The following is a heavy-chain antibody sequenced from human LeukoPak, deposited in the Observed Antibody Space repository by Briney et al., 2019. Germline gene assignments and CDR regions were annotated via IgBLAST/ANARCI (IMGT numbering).Heavy chain of an antibody. D-gene: IGHD6-19*01. Sequence: GGSLRLSCAASGFTFSSFYMHWGRQGPGKGLVWGSRINGDGTIINYADSVKGRFTISRDDSKNTLYLQMNSLRTEDTSIYSCARGGQWLVIPYYYMDVWGKATTVTVPS. CDR1: GFTFSSFY. V-gene: IGHV3-74*01. CDR2: INGDGTII. CDR3: ARGGQWLVIPYYYMDV. J-gene: IGHJ6*03.